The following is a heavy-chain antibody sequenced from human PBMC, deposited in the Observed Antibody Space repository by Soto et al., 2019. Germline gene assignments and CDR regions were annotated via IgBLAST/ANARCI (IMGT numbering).Heavy chain of an antibody. CDR3: AKPRPGYCSSTSCTVGY. CDR2: IYYSGST. D-gene: IGHD2-2*01. J-gene: IGHJ4*02. Sequence: QLQLQESGPGLVKPSETLSLTCTVSGGSISSSSYYWGWIRQPPGKGLEWIGSIYYSGSTYYNPSLKSRVTISVDTSKNQFSLKLSSVTAADTAVYYCAKPRPGYCSSTSCTVGYWGQGTLVTVSS. V-gene: IGHV4-39*01. CDR1: GGSISSSSYY.